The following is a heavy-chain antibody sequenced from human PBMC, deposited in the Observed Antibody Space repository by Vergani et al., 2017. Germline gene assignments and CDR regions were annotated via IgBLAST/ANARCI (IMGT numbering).Heavy chain of an antibody. CDR1: GFTFGSYG. V-gene: IGHV3-21*01. D-gene: IGHD2-2*01. J-gene: IGHJ1*01. Sequence: EVQLVESGGGLVKPGGSLRLSCVASGFTFGSYGMNWVRQAPGKGLEWVSFIRSDSSYRYYADSVKGRFTISRDNGEYSLFLQMNSLRPEDTAVYYCASEVPVYQLATQYFQHCVQATLLTDS. CDR2: IRSDSSYR. CDR3: ASEVPVYQLATQYFQH.